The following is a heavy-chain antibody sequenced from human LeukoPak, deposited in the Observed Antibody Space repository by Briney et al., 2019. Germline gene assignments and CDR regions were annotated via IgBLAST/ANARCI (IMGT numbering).Heavy chain of an antibody. CDR2: ISYDGSNK. J-gene: IGHJ5*02. D-gene: IGHD3-10*01. V-gene: IGHV3-30-3*01. CDR3: ARDGGTGSGSYTNWFDP. Sequence: GGSLRLSCAASGFTFSSYAMHWVRQAPGKGLEWVAVISYDGSNKYYADSGKGRFTISRDNSKNTLYLQMNSLRAEDTAVCYCARDGGTGSGSYTNWFDPWGQGTLVTVSS. CDR1: GFTFSSYA.